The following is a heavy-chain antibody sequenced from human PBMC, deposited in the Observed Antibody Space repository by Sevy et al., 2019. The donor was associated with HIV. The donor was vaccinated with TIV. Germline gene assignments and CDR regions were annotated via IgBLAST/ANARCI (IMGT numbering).Heavy chain of an antibody. D-gene: IGHD6-13*01. CDR1: GFTFSDYY. J-gene: IGHJ4*02. CDR2: ISSSGSTK. CDR3: ARDRWSSTFFDS. V-gene: IGHV3-11*01. Sequence: GESLKISCAASGFTFSDYYMSWIRQAPGKGLEWVSYISSSGSTKYYADSVKGRFIISRDNAKNSLHLQMNSLRAEDTAVYYCARDRWSSTFFDSWGQGTLVTVSS.